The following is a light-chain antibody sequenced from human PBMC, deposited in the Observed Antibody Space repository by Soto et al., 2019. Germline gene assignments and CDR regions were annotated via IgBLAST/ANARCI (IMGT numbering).Light chain of an antibody. CDR1: QSINTW. CDR3: QQYNTYSRT. Sequence: DIHMTQSPSTLSASVGDRVTITCRASQSINTWLAWYQQKSGEAPRLLIYEASTLERGVPSRFSGSGSGTEFTLTIISLQPDDFATFYCQQYNTYSRTFGQGTKVEVK. V-gene: IGKV1-5*03. J-gene: IGKJ1*01. CDR2: EAS.